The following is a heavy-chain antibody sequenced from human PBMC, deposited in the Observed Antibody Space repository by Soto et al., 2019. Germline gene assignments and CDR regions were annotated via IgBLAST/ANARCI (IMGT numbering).Heavy chain of an antibody. CDR2: IYYSGST. J-gene: IGHJ4*02. Sequence: SETLSLTCTVSGGSISSGDYYWSWIRQPPGKGLEWIGYIYYSGSTYYNPSLKSRVTISVDTSKNQFSLKLSSVTAADTAVYYCARVRDSSGYPFDSWGQGTLVTVSS. V-gene: IGHV4-30-4*01. D-gene: IGHD3-22*01. CDR3: ARVRDSSGYPFDS. CDR1: GGSISSGDYY.